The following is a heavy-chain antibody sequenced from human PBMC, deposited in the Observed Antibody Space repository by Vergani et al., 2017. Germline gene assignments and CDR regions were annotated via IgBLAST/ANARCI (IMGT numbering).Heavy chain of an antibody. CDR3: ARDTVTGSRYFDY. D-gene: IGHD6-19*01. Sequence: QVQLVESGGGVVQPGGSLRLSCGASGFTFSNYSMHWVRQAPGKGLGWGTFIRYDGSNTYYADAVKGRFTISRDNSKNTLFLQMNSLRPEDTAVYYCARDTVTGSRYFDYWGQGTLVTVSS. CDR1: GFTFSNYS. CDR2: IRYDGSNT. V-gene: IGHV3-30*02. J-gene: IGHJ4*02.